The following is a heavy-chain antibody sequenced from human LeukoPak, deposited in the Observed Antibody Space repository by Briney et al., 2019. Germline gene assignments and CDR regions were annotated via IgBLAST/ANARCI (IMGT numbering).Heavy chain of an antibody. Sequence: PGGSLRLSCAASGFTFSSYAMHWVRQAPGQGLEWMGGIIPIFGTANYAQKFQGRVTITADESTSTAYMELSSLRSEDTAVYYCARWGPYGSGSYGDYYYMDVWGKGTTVTISS. J-gene: IGHJ6*03. D-gene: IGHD3-10*01. CDR3: ARWGPYGSGSYGDYYYMDV. V-gene: IGHV1-69*01. CDR2: IIPIFGTA. CDR1: GFTFSSYA.